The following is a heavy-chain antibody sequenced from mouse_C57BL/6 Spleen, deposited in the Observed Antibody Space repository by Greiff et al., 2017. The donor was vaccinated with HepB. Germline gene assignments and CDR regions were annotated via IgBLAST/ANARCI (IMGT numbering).Heavy chain of an antibody. Sequence: QVQLQQPGAELVKPGASVKLSCKASGYTFTSYWMHWVKQRPGRGLEWIGRIDPNSGGTKYNEKFKSKATLTVDKPSSTAYMQLSSLTSEDSAVYYCAPSHYYGSSSYAMDYWGQGTSVTVSS. V-gene: IGHV1-72*01. CDR3: APSHYYGSSSYAMDY. CDR2: IDPNSGGT. J-gene: IGHJ4*01. CDR1: GYTFTSYW. D-gene: IGHD1-1*01.